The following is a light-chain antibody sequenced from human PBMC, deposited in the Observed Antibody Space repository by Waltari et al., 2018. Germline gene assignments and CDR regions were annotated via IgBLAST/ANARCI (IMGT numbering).Light chain of an antibody. CDR1: QSVSRY. Sequence: ETVLTQSPATLSLSPGERATLSCRASQSVSRYLAWYQQKPGQAPRLLIYDASNRATGIPARFRDSGSGTDFTLTISSLEPEDFAVYYCQQRSNWLFTFGPGTKVDIK. V-gene: IGKV3-11*01. CDR2: DAS. J-gene: IGKJ3*01. CDR3: QQRSNWLFT.